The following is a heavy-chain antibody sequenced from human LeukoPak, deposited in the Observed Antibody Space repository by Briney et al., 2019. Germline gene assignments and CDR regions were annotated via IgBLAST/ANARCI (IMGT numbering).Heavy chain of an antibody. CDR2: VNHIGST. D-gene: IGHD3-22*01. CDR3: ARVGTRVRYYYDSSGYQGDFVH. V-gene: IGHV4-34*01. J-gene: IGHJ4*02. Sequence: KPSETLSLTCAVYGGSFSGYYWSWIRQPPGKGLEWIGEVNHIGSTNYNPSLKSRVTISADASKNQISLKLNSVTAADTAIYFCARVGTRVRYYYDSSGYQGDFVHWGQGTLVTVSS. CDR1: GGSFSGYY.